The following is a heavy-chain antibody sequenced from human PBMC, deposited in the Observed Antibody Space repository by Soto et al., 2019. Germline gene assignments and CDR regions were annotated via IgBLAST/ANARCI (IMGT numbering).Heavy chain of an antibody. Sequence: SETLSLTCAVSGYSISSSNWWGWIRQPPGKGLEWIGYIYYSGTTYYNPSLKSRVTMSVDTSKNQFSLKLTSVTAVDTAVYYCASSEIQGPIDYWGQRTLVTVSS. CDR2: IYYSGTT. D-gene: IGHD6-25*01. V-gene: IGHV4-28*01. CDR3: ASSEIQGPIDY. J-gene: IGHJ4*02. CDR1: GYSISSSNW.